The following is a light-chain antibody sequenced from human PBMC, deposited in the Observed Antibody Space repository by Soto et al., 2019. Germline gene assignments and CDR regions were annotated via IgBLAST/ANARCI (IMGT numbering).Light chain of an antibody. CDR1: QGISSY. Sequence: DIQLTQSPSFLSASVGDRVTLTCRVSQGISSYLAWYQQKPGKAPKLLIYAASTLQSGVPSRFSGSGSGTEFTLTISSLQPEDFATYYCQQLNSYPWTFGQGTKVEIK. J-gene: IGKJ1*01. CDR2: AAS. CDR3: QQLNSYPWT. V-gene: IGKV1-9*01.